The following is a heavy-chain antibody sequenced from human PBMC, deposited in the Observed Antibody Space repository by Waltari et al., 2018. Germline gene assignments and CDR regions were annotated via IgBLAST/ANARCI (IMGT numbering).Heavy chain of an antibody. J-gene: IGHJ4*02. V-gene: IGHV3-15*01. CDR3: TTEEVTGYSHY. CDR2: IKSKTDGGTT. D-gene: IGHD2-21*01. Sequence: EVQLVESGGGLVKPGGSLRLSCAASGFTFSKDWMSWVRQAPGKGLEWVGRIKSKTDGGTTDYAAPVKGRFTISRDDSKNTLYLQMNSLKTEDTAVYYCTTEEVTGYSHYWGQGTLVTVSS. CDR1: GFTFSKDW.